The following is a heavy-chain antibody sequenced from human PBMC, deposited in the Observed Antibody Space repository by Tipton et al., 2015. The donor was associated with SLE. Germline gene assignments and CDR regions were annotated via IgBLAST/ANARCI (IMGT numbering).Heavy chain of an antibody. CDR3: ARRFSYGYKGAVDI. D-gene: IGHD5-18*01. CDR1: GGSFSGYY. V-gene: IGHV4-34*01. CDR2: INHSGST. Sequence: TLSLTCAVHGGSFSGYYWSWIRQPPGKGLEWIGEINHSGSTHYNPSLKSRVTISVDTSKNQFSLKLSSVTAADTAVYYCARRFSYGYKGAVDIWGQGTMVTVSS. J-gene: IGHJ3*02.